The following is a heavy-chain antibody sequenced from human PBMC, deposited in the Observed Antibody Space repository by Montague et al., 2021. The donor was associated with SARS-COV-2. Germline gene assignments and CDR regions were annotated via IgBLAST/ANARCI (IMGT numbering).Heavy chain of an antibody. CDR2: INDRGST. Sequence: TLSLTCAVYGGSFSGYYWTWIRQPPGKGLEWVGEINDRGSTNYNPSFESRLTMSVDTSKNQFSLRLKSVSAADTAVYYCARGQVTIFGVLIMLPAAGAVDVWGQGTTVTVSS. CDR3: ARGQVTIFGVLIMLPAAGAVDV. CDR1: GGSFSGYY. J-gene: IGHJ3*01. D-gene: IGHD3-3*01. V-gene: IGHV4-34*01.